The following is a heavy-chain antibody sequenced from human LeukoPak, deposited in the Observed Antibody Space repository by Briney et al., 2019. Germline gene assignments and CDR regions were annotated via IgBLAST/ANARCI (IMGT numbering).Heavy chain of an antibody. J-gene: IGHJ3*02. CDR2: IYYSGST. V-gene: IGHV4-31*03. D-gene: IGHD3-10*01. Sequence: SETLSLTCNVSGGSISSGGYYWSWIRQHPGKGLEWIGYIYYSGSTYYNPSLKSRVTISVDTSKNQFSLKLSSVTAADTAVYYCARDREYYGSGSPGDFDIWGQGTMVTVSS. CDR1: GGSISSGGYY. CDR3: ARDREYYGSGSPGDFDI.